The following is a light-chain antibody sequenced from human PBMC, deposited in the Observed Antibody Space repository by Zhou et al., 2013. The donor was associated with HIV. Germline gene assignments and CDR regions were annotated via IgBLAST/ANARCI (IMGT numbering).Light chain of an antibody. CDR1: QSVSSNY. CDR2: GAS. Sequence: EIVLTQSPGTLSLSPGERATLSCRASQSVSSNYLAWYQQKPGQAPRLLIYGASSRATGIPDRFSGSGSGTEFTLTINTMQSEDFAVYYCQQYNDWPYTFGQGTKLEIK. J-gene: IGKJ2*01. V-gene: IGKV3-20*01. CDR3: QQYNDWPYT.